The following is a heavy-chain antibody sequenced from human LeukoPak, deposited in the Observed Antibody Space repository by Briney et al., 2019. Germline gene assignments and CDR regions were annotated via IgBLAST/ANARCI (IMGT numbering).Heavy chain of an antibody. V-gene: IGHV3-23*01. CDR3: AKNQLVTVYFDY. CDR1: GFTFSSYA. D-gene: IGHD6-13*01. Sequence: GGSLRLSCAASGFTFSSYAMSWVRQAPGKGLEWVSGISGSGGSTYYADSVKGQFTISRDNSKNTLYLQMNSLRAEDTAVYYCAKNQLVTVYFDYWGQGTLVTVSS. CDR2: ISGSGGST. J-gene: IGHJ4*02.